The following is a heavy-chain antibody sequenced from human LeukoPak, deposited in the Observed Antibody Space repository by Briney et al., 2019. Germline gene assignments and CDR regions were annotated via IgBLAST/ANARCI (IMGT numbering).Heavy chain of an antibody. V-gene: IGHV4-59*01. J-gene: IGHJ4*02. CDR3: TRGAGWLIDY. Sequence: PSETLSLTCTVSDDSISDYYRGWIRQPPGKGLEWIGYFHNSGTSTYNPSLKSRVTTSADTSKNQFPLKLNSLTTADTAVYYCTRGAGWLIDYWGQGILVTVSS. CDR1: DDSISDYY. CDR2: FHNSGTS. D-gene: IGHD3-16*01.